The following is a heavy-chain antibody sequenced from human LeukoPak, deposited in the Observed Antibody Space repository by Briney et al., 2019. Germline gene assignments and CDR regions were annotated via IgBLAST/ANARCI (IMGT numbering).Heavy chain of an antibody. V-gene: IGHV3-7*01. CDR3: ARGPVYYDILTGYHLPDQYYFDY. CDR1: GFTFSSYW. CDR2: IKQDGSEK. J-gene: IGHJ4*02. D-gene: IGHD3-9*01. Sequence: GGSLRLSCAASGFTFSSYWMSWVRQAPGKGLEWVANIKQDGSEKYYADSVKGRFTISRDNSKNTLYLQMNSLRAEDTAVYYCARGPVYYDILTGYHLPDQYYFDYWGQGTLVTVSS.